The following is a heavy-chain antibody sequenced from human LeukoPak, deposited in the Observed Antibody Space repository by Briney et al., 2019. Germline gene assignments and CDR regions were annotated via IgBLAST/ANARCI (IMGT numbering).Heavy chain of an antibody. CDR1: GVSIRSDTYS. CDR2: INHSGST. Sequence: SETLSLTCIVSGVSIRSDTYSWSWIRRPPGKGLEWIGEINHSGSTNYNPSLKSRVSISVDTSKNQFSLNLSSVTAADTAVYYCAGPEAGYYDSSGYPPKTVFDSWGQGTLVTVSS. J-gene: IGHJ4*02. V-gene: IGHV4-34*01. CDR3: AGPEAGYYDSSGYPPKTVFDS. D-gene: IGHD3-22*01.